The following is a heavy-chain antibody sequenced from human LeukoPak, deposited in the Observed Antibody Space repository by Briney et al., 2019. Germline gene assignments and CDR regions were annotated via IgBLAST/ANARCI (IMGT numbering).Heavy chain of an antibody. CDR1: GFTFSSYE. D-gene: IGHD3-10*01. CDR2: ISSSGSTI. Sequence: GGSLRLSCAASGFTFSSYEMNWVRQAPGKGLEWVSYISSSGSTIYYADSVKGRFTISRDNAKNSLFLQMNSLRDEDTAVYYCAREEFYNAWLFDYWGQGTLVTVSS. J-gene: IGHJ4*02. V-gene: IGHV3-48*03. CDR3: AREEFYNAWLFDY.